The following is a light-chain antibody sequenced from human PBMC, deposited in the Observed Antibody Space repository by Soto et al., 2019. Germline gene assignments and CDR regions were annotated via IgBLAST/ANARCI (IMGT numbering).Light chain of an antibody. CDR1: QSIKNY. V-gene: IGKV3-11*01. CDR2: DTS. CDR3: QQRNNWPLT. J-gene: IGKJ1*01. Sequence: EIVLTQSPGTLSLSPGERATLSCRASQSIKNYLAWYQQKPGQAPRLLIYDTSNRATGIPARFSGSGSGTDFTLTISSLEPEDSAFYYCQQRNNWPLTFGQGTKVDIK.